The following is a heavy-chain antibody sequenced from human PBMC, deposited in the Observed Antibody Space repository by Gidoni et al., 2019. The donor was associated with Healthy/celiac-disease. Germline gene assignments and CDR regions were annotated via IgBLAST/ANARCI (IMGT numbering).Heavy chain of an antibody. Sequence: EVQLVESGGGLVQPGGSLRLSCAASGFTFSSYSMNWVRQAPGKGLEWVSYISSSSSTIYYADSVKGRFTISRDNAKNSLYLQMNSLRAEDTAVYYCARDLLAAGLDYWGQGTLVTVSS. V-gene: IGHV3-48*01. CDR2: ISSSSSTI. CDR3: ARDLLAAGLDY. J-gene: IGHJ4*02. CDR1: GFTFSSYS. D-gene: IGHD6-13*01.